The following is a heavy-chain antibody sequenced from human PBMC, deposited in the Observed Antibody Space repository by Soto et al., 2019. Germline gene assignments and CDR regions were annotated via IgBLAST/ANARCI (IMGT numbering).Heavy chain of an antibody. CDR2: IYGTGNT. J-gene: IGHJ6*02. V-gene: IGHV4-39*01. CDR1: GGSITSSFY. Sequence: QLQLQESGPGLVKPSETLSLSCTVSGGSITSSFYWGWIRQPPGKGLEWIGSIYGTGNTYYNPSLKGRGTISADTSKSQFSLNLSSVTAADTAVYYCRSSSRYSTDVWGQGATVTVSS. D-gene: IGHD6-13*01. CDR3: RSSSRYSTDV.